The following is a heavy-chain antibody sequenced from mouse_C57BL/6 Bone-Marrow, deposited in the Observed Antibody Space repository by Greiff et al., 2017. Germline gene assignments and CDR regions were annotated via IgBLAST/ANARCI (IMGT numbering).Heavy chain of an antibody. CDR1: GYTFTSYW. Sequence: QVQLQQSGAELVMPGASVKLSCKASGYTFTSYWMHWVKQRPGQGLEWIGEIDPSDSYTNYNQKFKGKSTLTVHKSSSTAYMQLSSLTSEDSAVYYCAREDYGSSYDFDYWGQGTTLTVSS. CDR3: AREDYGSSYDFDY. CDR2: IDPSDSYT. V-gene: IGHV1-69*01. J-gene: IGHJ2*01. D-gene: IGHD1-1*01.